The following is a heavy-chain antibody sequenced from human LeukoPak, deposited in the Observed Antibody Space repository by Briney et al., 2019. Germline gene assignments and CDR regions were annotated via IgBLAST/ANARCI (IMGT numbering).Heavy chain of an antibody. CDR2: IKQDGSEK. V-gene: IGHV3-7*01. D-gene: IGHD3-22*01. Sequence: GLLRLSCAASGFTFSSYWMSWVRQAPGKGLEWVANIKQDGSEKYYVDTVKGRFTISRDNAKNSLYLQMNSLRAEDTAVYYCARDHDSSGNDAFDIWGQGTMVTVSS. CDR1: GFTFSSYW. J-gene: IGHJ3*02. CDR3: ARDHDSSGNDAFDI.